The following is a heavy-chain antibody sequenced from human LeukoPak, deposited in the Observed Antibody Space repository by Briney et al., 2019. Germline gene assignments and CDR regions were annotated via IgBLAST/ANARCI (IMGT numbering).Heavy chain of an antibody. J-gene: IGHJ6*03. CDR1: GYSISSGYY. CDR2: IYYSGST. V-gene: IGHV4-61*01. CDR3: ARFAHCSGGSCYRGGTDYYYYYYMDV. D-gene: IGHD2-15*01. Sequence: SDTLSLTCTVSGYSISSGYYWSWIRHPPGKGLEWIGYIYYSGSTNYNPSLKSRVTISVDTSKNQFSLKLSSVTAADTAVYYCARFAHCSGGSCYRGGTDYYYYYYMDVWGKGTTVTVSS.